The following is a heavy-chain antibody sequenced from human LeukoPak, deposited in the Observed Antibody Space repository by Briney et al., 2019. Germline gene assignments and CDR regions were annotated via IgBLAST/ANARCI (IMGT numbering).Heavy chain of an antibody. Sequence: GGSLRLSCAASGFTFSSYEMNWVCQAPGKGLEWVSYISSSGSTIYYADSVKGRFTISRGNAKNSLYLQMNSLRVEDTAVYYCAREDGIVGDSSAFDIWGQGTMVTVSS. CDR2: ISSSGSTI. CDR3: AREDGIVGDSSAFDI. J-gene: IGHJ3*02. D-gene: IGHD1-26*01. CDR1: GFTFSSYE. V-gene: IGHV3-48*03.